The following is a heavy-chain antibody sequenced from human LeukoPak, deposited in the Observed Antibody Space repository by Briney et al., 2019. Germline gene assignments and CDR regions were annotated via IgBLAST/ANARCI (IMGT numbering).Heavy chain of an antibody. V-gene: IGHV1-18*01. D-gene: IGHD3-22*01. J-gene: IGHJ6*02. CDR3: AKDSSGYSSRDYYYGMAA. CDR2: ISAYNGNT. Sequence: VTLSFKASGYTFTIYGISWVRQAPGQGLEGMGWISAYNGNTNYAQKLQGRVTMTTDTSTSTAYMELRSLRSADTAVYYCAKDSSGYSSRDYYYGMAAWGQGPTVTVSS. CDR1: GYTFTIYG.